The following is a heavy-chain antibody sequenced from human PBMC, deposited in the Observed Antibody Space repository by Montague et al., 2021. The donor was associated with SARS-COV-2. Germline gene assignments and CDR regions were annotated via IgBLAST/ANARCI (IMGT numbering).Heavy chain of an antibody. Sequence: SETLSLTCAVSGASLSRDYWNWIRQSPGKGLGWIGYVYYSGSTNYNPSLTSRVTISIDTSKNQFSLKLRSVTAADSAVYYCVREREYCSRSTCGMFYFDYWGQGAPVTVSS. V-gene: IGHV4-59*01. J-gene: IGHJ4*02. CDR3: VREREYCSRSTCGMFYFDY. D-gene: IGHD2-2*01. CDR1: GASLSRDY. CDR2: VYYSGST.